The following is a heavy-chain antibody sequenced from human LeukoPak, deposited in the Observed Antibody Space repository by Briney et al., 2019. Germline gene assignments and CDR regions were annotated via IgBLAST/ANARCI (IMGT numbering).Heavy chain of an antibody. D-gene: IGHD6-13*01. J-gene: IGHJ5*02. Sequence: SETRSLTCAVSGGSISSYYWSWMRQPPGKGLEWIGCMHFSGNTNYNPSLKSRVTISVDTSKNQLSLRLSSVTAADTAVYFCARDRIAAAGTRWFDPWGQGTLVIVSS. CDR3: ARDRIAAAGTRWFDP. V-gene: IGHV4-59*01. CDR1: GGSISSYY. CDR2: MHFSGNT.